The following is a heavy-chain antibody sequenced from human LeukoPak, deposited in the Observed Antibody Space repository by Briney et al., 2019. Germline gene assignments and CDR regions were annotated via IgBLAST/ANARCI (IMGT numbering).Heavy chain of an antibody. Sequence: GASVKVSCKASGYTFTGYYMHWVRQAPGQGLEWMGWINPNSGGTNYAQKFQGRVTMTRDTSISTAYMELSRLRSDDTAVYYCRTDRYGDYGDYIDYGGQGTLVTVSS. CDR1: GYTFTGYY. CDR3: RTDRYGDYGDYIDY. J-gene: IGHJ4*02. V-gene: IGHV1-2*02. CDR2: INPNSGGT. D-gene: IGHD4-17*01.